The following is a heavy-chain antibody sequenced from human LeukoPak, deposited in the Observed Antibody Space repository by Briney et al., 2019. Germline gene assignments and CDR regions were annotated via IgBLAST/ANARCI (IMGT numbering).Heavy chain of an antibody. Sequence: GPPRLSCEASGFTFKAYWMSWVRQAPGTGLELVANIQQEGSEKNYVDSVKGRLTISRDNARNSLYLEMNSLRAEDTAVYYCARLRYTYGKNFDYWGQGTLGSVSS. CDR3: ARLRYTYGKNFDY. J-gene: IGHJ4*02. CDR2: IQQEGSEK. CDR1: GFTFKAYW. D-gene: IGHD5-18*01. V-gene: IGHV3-7*01.